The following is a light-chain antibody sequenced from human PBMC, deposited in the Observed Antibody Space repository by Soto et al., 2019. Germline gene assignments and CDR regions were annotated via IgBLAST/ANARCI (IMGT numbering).Light chain of an antibody. CDR2: EVS. J-gene: IGLJ2*01. CDR3: SSHTSSSTLV. CDR1: TSDVGDYNS. Sequence: QSVLTQPASVSGSPGQSITISCTGTTSDVGDYNSVSWYQQHPDKAPNLMIYEVSNRPSGVSNRFSGSKSGSTASLTISGLQAEDEADYYCSSHTSSSTLVFGGGTKFTVL. V-gene: IGLV2-14*01.